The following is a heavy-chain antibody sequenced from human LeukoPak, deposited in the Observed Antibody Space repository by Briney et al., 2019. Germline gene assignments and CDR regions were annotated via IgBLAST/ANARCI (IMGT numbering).Heavy chain of an antibody. J-gene: IGHJ4*02. V-gene: IGHV4-59*08. CDR3: ARQSREGYNILDY. CDR2: IYYNGNT. CDR1: GGSTNSYY. Sequence: SETLSLTCTVSGGSTNSYYWSWIRQPPGKGLEWIGNIYYNGNTNYNPSLKSRVTISIDTSKKQFSLTQTSVTAADTAVYYCARQSREGYNILDYWGQGTLVTVSS. D-gene: IGHD5-24*01.